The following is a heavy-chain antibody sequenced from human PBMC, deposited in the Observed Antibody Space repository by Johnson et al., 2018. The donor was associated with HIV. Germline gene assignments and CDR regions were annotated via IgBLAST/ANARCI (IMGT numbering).Heavy chain of an antibody. Sequence: EVPLVESGGGLVQPGGSLRLSCAASGFTVSSNYMSWVRQAPGKGLEWVSVIYSGGSTYYADSVKGRFTISRDNSKNTLYLQMNSLRAEDTAVYYCARDLLIAYCGGDCWDAFDIWGQGTMVTVSS. D-gene: IGHD2-21*02. CDR3: ARDLLIAYCGGDCWDAFDI. J-gene: IGHJ3*02. V-gene: IGHV3-66*01. CDR2: IYSGGST. CDR1: GFTVSSNY.